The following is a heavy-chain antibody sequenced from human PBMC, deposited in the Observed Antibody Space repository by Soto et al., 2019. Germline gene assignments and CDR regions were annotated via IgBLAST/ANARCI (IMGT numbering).Heavy chain of an antibody. CDR3: ASASPDIVATISAFDI. Sequence: QVQLQESGPGLVKPSETLSLTCTVSGGSISSYYWSWIRQPPGKGLEWIGYIYYSGSTNYNPSLKSRVTISVDTSKNQLSLKLSSVTAADTAVYYCASASPDIVATISAFDIWGQGTMVTVSS. J-gene: IGHJ3*02. V-gene: IGHV4-59*01. CDR1: GGSISSYY. D-gene: IGHD5-12*01. CDR2: IYYSGST.